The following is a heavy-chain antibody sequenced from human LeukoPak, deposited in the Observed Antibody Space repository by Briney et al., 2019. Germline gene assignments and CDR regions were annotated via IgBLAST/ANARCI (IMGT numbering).Heavy chain of an antibody. Sequence: PSETLSLTCTVSGGSVSSGSYYWSWIRQPPGKGLEWIGYIYYSGSTNYSPSLKSRVTISVDTSKNQFSLKLSSVTAADTAVYYCARGDYYDSSGYWLLGLNYYGMDVWGQGTTVTVSS. D-gene: IGHD3-22*01. CDR2: IYYSGST. J-gene: IGHJ6*02. CDR3: ARGDYYDSSGYWLLGLNYYGMDV. V-gene: IGHV4-61*01. CDR1: GGSVSSGSYY.